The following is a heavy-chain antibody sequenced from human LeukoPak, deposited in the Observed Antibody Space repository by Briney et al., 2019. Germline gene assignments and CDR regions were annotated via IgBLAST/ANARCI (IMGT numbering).Heavy chain of an antibody. CDR2: ISSSSSYI. Sequence: PGGSLRLSCAASGFTFSSYSMNWVRQAPGKGLEWVSSISSSSSYIYYADSVKGRFTISRDNAKNSLYLQMNSLRAEDTAVYYCAPGVGYCSGGSCPLLDYWGQGTLVTVSS. CDR3: APGVGYCSGGSCPLLDY. V-gene: IGHV3-21*01. D-gene: IGHD2-15*01. CDR1: GFTFSSYS. J-gene: IGHJ4*02.